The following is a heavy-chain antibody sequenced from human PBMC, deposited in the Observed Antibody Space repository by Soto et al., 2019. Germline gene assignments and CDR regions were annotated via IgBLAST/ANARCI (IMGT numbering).Heavy chain of an antibody. CDR1: GGSISSSSYY. CDR2: IYYSGST. Sequence: SETVSLTCTVSGGSISSSSYYWGWIRQPPGKGLEWIGSIYYSGSTYYNPSLKSRVTISLDRSKTQFSLKLSSVTAADTAAYFCARSSVLTWFDPWGPGTLVTVSS. V-gene: IGHV4-39*07. CDR3: ARSSVLTWFDP. J-gene: IGHJ5*02.